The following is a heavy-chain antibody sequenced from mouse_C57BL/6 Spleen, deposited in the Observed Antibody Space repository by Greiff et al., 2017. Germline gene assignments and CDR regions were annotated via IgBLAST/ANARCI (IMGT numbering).Heavy chain of an antibody. J-gene: IGHJ3*01. V-gene: IGHV5-17*01. CDR1: GFTFSDYG. CDR3: ARSTAQATIAY. D-gene: IGHD3-2*02. Sequence: DVMLVESGGGLVKPGGSLKLSCAASGFTFSDYGMHWVRQAPEKGLEWVAYISSGSSTIYYADTVKGRFTISRDNAKNTLFLQMTSLRSEDTAMYYCARSTAQATIAYWGQGTLVTVSA. CDR2: ISSGSSTI.